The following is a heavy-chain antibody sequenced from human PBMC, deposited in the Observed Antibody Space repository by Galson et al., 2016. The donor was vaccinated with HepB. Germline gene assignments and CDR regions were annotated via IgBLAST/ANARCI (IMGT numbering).Heavy chain of an antibody. CDR1: PGTFSSFT. J-gene: IGHJ4*02. D-gene: IGHD5-12*01. Sequence: SVKVSCKAPPGTFSSFTVNWVRQAPGQGLEWMGGSIPMFETYDKTKYAQKFQGRVTITVDKSTSTAYMELRSLRSEDTAVYYCAKDYSGYNYVYFDSWGQGTLVTVSS. V-gene: IGHV1-69*06. CDR3: AKDYSGYNYVYFDS. CDR2: SIPMFETYDKT.